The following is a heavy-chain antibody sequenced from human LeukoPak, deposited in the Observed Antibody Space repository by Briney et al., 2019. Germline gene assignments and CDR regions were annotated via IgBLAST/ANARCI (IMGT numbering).Heavy chain of an antibody. Sequence: GGSLRLSCAASGFTFSSYAMSWVRQAPGKGLEWVSAISDSGGSTYDADSVKGRFTISRDNSKNTLYLQMNSLRAEDTAVYYCAKDTSIGRYCTNGECSPLDYWGQGTLVTVSS. CDR2: ISDSGGST. CDR3: AKDTSIGRYCTNGECSPLDY. CDR1: GFTFSSYA. D-gene: IGHD2-8*01. J-gene: IGHJ4*02. V-gene: IGHV3-23*01.